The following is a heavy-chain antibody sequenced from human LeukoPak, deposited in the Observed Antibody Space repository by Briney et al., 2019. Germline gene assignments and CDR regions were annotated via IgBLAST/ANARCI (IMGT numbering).Heavy chain of an antibody. CDR2: ISGSGDST. J-gene: IGHJ4*02. Sequence: GGSLRLSCEASGFTFSSYAMSWVRQAPGKGLEWVSVISGSGDSTYYADSVEGRCTISRDDSKDALYLQMNSLRAEDTAVYYCARVGYSGYDYDYWGQGTLVTVSS. CDR1: GFTFSSYA. V-gene: IGHV3-23*01. D-gene: IGHD5-12*01. CDR3: ARVGYSGYDYDY.